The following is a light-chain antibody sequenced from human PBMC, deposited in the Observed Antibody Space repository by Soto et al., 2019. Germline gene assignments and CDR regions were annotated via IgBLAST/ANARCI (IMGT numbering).Light chain of an antibody. CDR2: DVS. CDR1: SSDVGGYNY. CDR3: SSYTTSNTRQIV. J-gene: IGLJ1*01. V-gene: IGLV2-14*03. Sequence: QSALTQPASLSGSPGQSITISCTGTSSDVGGYNYVSWYQHHPGKAPKLIIFDVSNRPSGVSNPFSGSKSGNTAPLTISGLQPEDEADYYCSSYTTSNTRQIVFGTGTKVTVL.